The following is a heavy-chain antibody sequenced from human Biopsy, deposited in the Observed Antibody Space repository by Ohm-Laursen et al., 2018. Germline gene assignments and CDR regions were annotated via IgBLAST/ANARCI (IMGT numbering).Heavy chain of an antibody. CDR2: ISGSGDTA. D-gene: IGHD3-10*01. V-gene: IGHV3-23*01. Sequence: SLRLSCAASGFTFASHAMRWVRQAPGKGLEWVSLISGSGDTAYYPDSVKGRFTISRDNSKNTLYLEMNSLRTEETAKYYCTKARSQDGFDIWGPGTMVTVSS. J-gene: IGHJ3*02. CDR1: GFTFASHA. CDR3: TKARSQDGFDI.